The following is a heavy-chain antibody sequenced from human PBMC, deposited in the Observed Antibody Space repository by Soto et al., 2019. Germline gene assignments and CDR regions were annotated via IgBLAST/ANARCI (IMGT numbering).Heavy chain of an antibody. CDR1: GDSIMRDSYY. CDR2: IYYSGTT. CDR3: ARDGSGWFDP. D-gene: IGHD2-2*03. J-gene: IGHJ5*02. Sequence: SETLSLTCTVSGDSIMRDSYYWNWIRQHPGKGLEWIGYIYYSGTTAYNPSLKTRVTISPDTSKNQFSLNLSSVTAADTAVYYCARDGSGWFDPWGQGTLVTLAS. V-gene: IGHV4-31*03.